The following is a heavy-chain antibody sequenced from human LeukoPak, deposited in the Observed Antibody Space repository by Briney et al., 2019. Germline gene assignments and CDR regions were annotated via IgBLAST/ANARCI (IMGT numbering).Heavy chain of an antibody. CDR1: GGSISSGDYY. J-gene: IGHJ4*02. CDR2: INHSGST. CDR3: AMTPAVAGISN. V-gene: IGHV4-39*07. D-gene: IGHD6-19*01. Sequence: SETLSLTCTVSGGSISSGDYYWSWIRQPPGKGLEWIGEINHSGSTNYNPSLKSRVTISVDTSKNQFSLKLSSVTAADTAVYYCAMTPAVAGISNWGQGTLVTVSS.